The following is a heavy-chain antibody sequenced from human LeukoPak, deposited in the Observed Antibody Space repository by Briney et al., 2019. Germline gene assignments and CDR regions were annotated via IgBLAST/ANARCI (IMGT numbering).Heavy chain of an antibody. CDR3: GQDPNGNYIGAFDF. CDR1: GPIFHNYA. J-gene: IGHJ3*01. CDR2: ILGGGGT. V-gene: IGHV3-23*01. Sequence: GGSPRLSCAASGPIFHNYALVWIRRAPGKGPEWVSAILGGGGTFYADAVKGRFTISRDNSKNTLYLQMNSLRAEDTATYYCGQDPNGNYIGAFDFWGRGTMVTVSS. D-gene: IGHD4-17*01.